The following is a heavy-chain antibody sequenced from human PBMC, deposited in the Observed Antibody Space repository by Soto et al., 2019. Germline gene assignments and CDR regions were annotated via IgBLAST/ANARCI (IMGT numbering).Heavy chain of an antibody. CDR1: GYYISSGYY. CDR3: ARGGYDYPSYYYYGMDV. V-gene: IGHV4-38-2*01. Sequence: SETLSLTCAVSGYYISSGYYWGWIRQPPGKGLEWIGSIYHSGSTYYNPSLKSRVTISVDTSKNQFSLKLSSVTAADTAVYYCARGGYDYPSYYYYGMDVWGQGTTVTVSS. D-gene: IGHD5-12*01. J-gene: IGHJ6*02. CDR2: IYHSGST.